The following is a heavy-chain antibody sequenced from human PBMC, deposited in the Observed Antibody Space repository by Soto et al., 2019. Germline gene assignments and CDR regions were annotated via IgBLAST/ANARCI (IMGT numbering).Heavy chain of an antibody. CDR1: GYTFTKYT. J-gene: IGHJ5*02. D-gene: IGHD3-3*01. Sequence: ASVQVSCKTSGYTFTKYTIHWVRQAPGQRLEWMGWINAGNGNTEYSQKFQGRVTITRDTSASTAYTELSSLRSEDSGVYYCARDATLHFDFWKKWNWFDLWGQGTLVTVSS. V-gene: IGHV1-3*01. CDR2: INAGNGNT. CDR3: ARDATLHFDFWKKWNWFDL.